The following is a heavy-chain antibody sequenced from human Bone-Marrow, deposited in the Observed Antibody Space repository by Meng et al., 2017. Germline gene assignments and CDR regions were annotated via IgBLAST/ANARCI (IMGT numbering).Heavy chain of an antibody. D-gene: IGHD5-12*01. V-gene: IGHV1-46*01. CDR2: INPSGGST. J-gene: IGHJ6*02. CDR1: GYTFTGYY. Sequence: ASVKVSCKASGYTFTGYYMHWVRQAPGQGLEWMGIINPSGGSTSYAQKFQGRVTMTRDTSTSTVYMELSSLRSEDTAVYYCARAGGDSGYDSSWVHYYGTDVWGQGTTVTVSS. CDR3: ARAGGDSGYDSSWVHYYGTDV.